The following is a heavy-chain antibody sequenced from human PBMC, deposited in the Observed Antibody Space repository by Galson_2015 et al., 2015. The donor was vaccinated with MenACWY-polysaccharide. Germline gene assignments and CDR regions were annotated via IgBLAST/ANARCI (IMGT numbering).Heavy chain of an antibody. CDR3: AKDERSGWLGIFDY. V-gene: IGHV3-23*01. CDR2: ISGRGGSR. D-gene: IGHD6-19*01. Sequence: SLRLSCAASGFTFSSYAMSWVRQAPGKGLAWVSAISGRGGSRYYADSERGRVTISSDTSKNKLYLQMNSLRAEDTAIYYCAKDERSGWLGIFDYWGRGILVTVSS. J-gene: IGHJ4*02. CDR1: GFTFSSYA.